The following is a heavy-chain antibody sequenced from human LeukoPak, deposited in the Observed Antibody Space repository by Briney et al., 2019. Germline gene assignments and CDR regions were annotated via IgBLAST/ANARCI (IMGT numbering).Heavy chain of an antibody. Sequence: GGSLRLSCTASGFTFGDYAMSWVRQAPGKGLQWVAKIKQDGSEKYYVDSVKGRFTISRDNAENSLYLQMNSLRVEDTAVYYCAARSSGNPYFWGQGTLVTVSS. CDR3: AARSSGNPYF. V-gene: IGHV3-7*03. CDR1: GFTFGDYA. D-gene: IGHD1-26*01. CDR2: IKQDGSEK. J-gene: IGHJ4*02.